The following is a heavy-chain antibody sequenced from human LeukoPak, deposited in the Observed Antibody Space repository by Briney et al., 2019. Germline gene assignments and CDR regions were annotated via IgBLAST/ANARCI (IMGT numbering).Heavy chain of an antibody. CDR3: AKEGWFGELLFSYYYYGMDV. J-gene: IGHJ6*02. Sequence: GGSLRLSCAASGFTVSSNYMSWVRQAPGKGLEWVSAISGSGGSTYYADSVKGRFTISRDNSKNTLYLQMNSLRAEDTAVYYCAKEGWFGELLFSYYYYGMDVWGQGTTVTVSS. CDR2: ISGSGGST. V-gene: IGHV3-23*01. CDR1: GFTVSSNY. D-gene: IGHD3-10*01.